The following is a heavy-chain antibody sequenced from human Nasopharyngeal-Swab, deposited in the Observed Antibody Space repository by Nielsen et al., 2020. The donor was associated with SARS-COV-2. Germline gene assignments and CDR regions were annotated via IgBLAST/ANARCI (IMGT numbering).Heavy chain of an antibody. J-gene: IGHJ6*03. CDR3: ARSVEARGFYYYYMDV. CDR2: IAHDASNE. CDR1: GVTFSSVG. Sequence: GESLKISWAASGVTFSSVGMHWVRQAPGKGLEWVAFIAHDASNEYYGDSVKGRFSISRDTSKNTLYLQMDSLRGEDTAVYYCARSVEARGFYYYYMDVWGNGTTVTVSS. D-gene: IGHD5-12*01. V-gene: IGHV3-30*03.